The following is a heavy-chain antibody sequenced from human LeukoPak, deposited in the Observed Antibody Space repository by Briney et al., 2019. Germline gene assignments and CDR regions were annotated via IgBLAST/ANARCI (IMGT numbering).Heavy chain of an antibody. Sequence: GGSLRLSCAASAFSFSNYNMNWVRQAPGKGLEWVSSISSSSSYIYYADSVKGRFTISRDNAKNSLYLQMNSLRAEDTAVYYCARGGGYYYYYMDVWGKGTTVTVSS. J-gene: IGHJ6*03. CDR2: ISSSSSYI. CDR3: ARGGGYYYYYMDV. D-gene: IGHD3-16*01. V-gene: IGHV3-21*01. CDR1: AFSFSNYN.